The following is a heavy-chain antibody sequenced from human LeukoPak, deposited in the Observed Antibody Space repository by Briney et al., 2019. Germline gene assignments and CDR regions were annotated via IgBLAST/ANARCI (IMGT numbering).Heavy chain of an antibody. V-gene: IGHV4-34*01. D-gene: IGHD3-22*01. CDR1: GGSFSGYY. CDR2: INHSGST. J-gene: IGHJ4*02. CDR3: ARVRANYYDSSGPQTTFDY. Sequence: SETLSLTCAVYGGSFSGYYWSWIRQPPGKGLEWIGEINHSGSTNYNPSLKSRVTISVDTSKNQFSLKLSSVTAADTAVYYCARVRANYYDSSGPQTTFDYWGQGTLVTVSS.